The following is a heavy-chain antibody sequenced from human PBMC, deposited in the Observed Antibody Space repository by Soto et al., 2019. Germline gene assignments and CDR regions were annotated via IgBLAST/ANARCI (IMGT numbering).Heavy chain of an antibody. V-gene: IGHV4-59*01. J-gene: IGHJ6*02. Sequence: SETLSLTCTVSCGSISSYYWSWIRQPPGKGLEWIGYIYYSGSTNYNPSLKSRVTISVDTSKNQFSLKLSSVTAADTAVYYCARHIAARPHYYYYGMDVWGQGTTVTVSS. D-gene: IGHD6-6*01. CDR2: IYYSGST. CDR3: ARHIAARPHYYYYGMDV. CDR1: CGSISSYY.